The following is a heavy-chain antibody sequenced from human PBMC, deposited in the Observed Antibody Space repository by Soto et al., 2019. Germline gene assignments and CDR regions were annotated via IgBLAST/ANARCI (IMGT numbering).Heavy chain of an antibody. CDR1: GITLSRDW. CDR3: AKLINGVTALDY. D-gene: IGHD2-21*02. V-gene: IGHV3-7*01. CDR2: IKPDGSGE. J-gene: IGHJ4*02. Sequence: PGGTLRLSCTASGITLSRDWMTWVRQAPGKGLEWVASIKPDGSGEYYLDSVKGRFTISRDNTKNSLYLQANSLRAEDTAMYFCAKLINGVTALDYWXQGTLVTVSS.